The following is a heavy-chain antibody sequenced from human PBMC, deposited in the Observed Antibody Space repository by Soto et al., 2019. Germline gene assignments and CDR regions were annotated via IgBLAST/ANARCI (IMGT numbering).Heavy chain of an antibody. J-gene: IGHJ4*02. CDR1: GGSISSGGYY. V-gene: IGHV4-31*03. CDR2: TYNSANT. CDR3: ARLSSSGWPIDS. Sequence: QVQLQESGPGLIKGSQTLTLTCTVSGGSISSGGYYWSWIRQHPGKGLEWIGYTYNSANTYQSRSLHSRVSISADTSKNQSSLNLSSVTAADTAMYYCARLSSSGWPIDSWGQGTLVTVSS. D-gene: IGHD6-19*01.